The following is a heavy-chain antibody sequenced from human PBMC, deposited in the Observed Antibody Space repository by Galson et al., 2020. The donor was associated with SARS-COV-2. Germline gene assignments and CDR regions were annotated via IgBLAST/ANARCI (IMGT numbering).Heavy chain of an antibody. J-gene: IGHJ4*02. Sequence: GESLKISCAASGLTFSRYAMSWVRQAPGKGLEWVSTVSSTGSNTAYVDSVKGRVTISRDNSKNMLYLQMNSLRAEDMAVYYCAKDMGGNGVGATLEYWGQGALVTVSS. V-gene: IGHV3-23*01. CDR2: VSSTGSNT. CDR1: GLTFSRYA. CDR3: AKDMGGNGVGATLEY. D-gene: IGHD1-26*01.